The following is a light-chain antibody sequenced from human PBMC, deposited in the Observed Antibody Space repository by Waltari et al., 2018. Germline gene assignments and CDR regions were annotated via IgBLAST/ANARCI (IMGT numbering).Light chain of an antibody. Sequence: QSVLTPPPSLSGAPGQRAPISCPGRRSNPGAGYALHWSQQLPGTAPKLLIYGNNNRPSGVPDRFSGSRSGTSASLAITGLQAEDEADYYCQSYDNSLSGAWVFGGGTKLTVL. J-gene: IGLJ3*02. CDR2: GNN. CDR3: QSYDNSLSGAWV. CDR1: RSNPGAGYA. V-gene: IGLV1-40*01.